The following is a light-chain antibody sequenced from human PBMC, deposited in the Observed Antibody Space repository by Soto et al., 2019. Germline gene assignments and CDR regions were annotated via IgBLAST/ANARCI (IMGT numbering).Light chain of an antibody. CDR1: RGIGST. CDR3: QHYVNWPLT. CDR2: DTS. V-gene: IGKV3-15*01. J-gene: IGKJ4*01. Sequence: EVEMTQSPATLSVSPGERATLSCRASRGIGSTLAWYQQKPGQTPRLLIYDTSTMATGVPSRFIGSASGTEFTLTITSLQSQDFAVYYCQHYVNWPLTFGGGTKVENK.